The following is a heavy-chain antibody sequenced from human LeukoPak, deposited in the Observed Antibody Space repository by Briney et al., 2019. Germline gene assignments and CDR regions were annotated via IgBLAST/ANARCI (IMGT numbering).Heavy chain of an antibody. CDR2: MNPNSGHT. CDR3: ARGLDYYDSSGYYAWFDP. V-gene: IGHV1-8*03. CDR1: GYTFTSYD. D-gene: IGHD3-22*01. Sequence: ASVKVSCKASGYTFTSYDINWVRQATGQGLEWIGWMNPNSGHTGYAQKFQGRVTITRNTSISTAYMELSSLRSEDTAVYYCARGLDYYDSSGYYAWFDPWGQGTLVTVSS. J-gene: IGHJ5*02.